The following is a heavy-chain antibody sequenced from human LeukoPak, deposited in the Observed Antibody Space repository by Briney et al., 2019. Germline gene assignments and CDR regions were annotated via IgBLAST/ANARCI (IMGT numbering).Heavy chain of an antibody. J-gene: IGHJ4*02. CDR2: IYHSGNT. CDR3: ARHARSMVRGVNPDY. D-gene: IGHD3-10*01. Sequence: PSETLSLTCTVSGYSISDDYYWGWTRPPPGKGLEWIGNIYHSGNTYYNPSLKIRVAMSVDTSKNQFSLKLGSVTAADTAVYYCARHARSMVRGVNPDYWGQGTLVTVSS. CDR1: GYSISDDYY. V-gene: IGHV4-38-2*02.